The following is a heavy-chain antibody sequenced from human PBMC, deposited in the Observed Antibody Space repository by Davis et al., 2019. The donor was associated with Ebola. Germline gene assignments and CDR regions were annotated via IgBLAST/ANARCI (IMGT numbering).Heavy chain of an antibody. Sequence: GESLKISCAASGFTFSSYSMNWVRQAPGKGLEWVSSITSSTSYIYHADSVKGRFTISRDNAKNSLYLQMNSLRAEDTAVYYCARAGRTTIDYWGQGTLIAVSS. V-gene: IGHV3-21*01. J-gene: IGHJ4*02. CDR2: ITSSTSYI. CDR1: GFTFSSYS. D-gene: IGHD4-17*01. CDR3: ARAGRTTIDY.